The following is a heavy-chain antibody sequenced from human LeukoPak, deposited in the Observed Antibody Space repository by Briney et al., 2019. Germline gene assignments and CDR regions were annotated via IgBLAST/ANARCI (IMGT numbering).Heavy chain of an antibody. CDR2: IYHSGST. CDR3: ASLGYCSGGSCSSGWFDP. J-gene: IGHJ5*02. V-gene: IGHV4-38-2*02. Sequence: PSETLSLTCTVSGYSISSGYYWGWIRQPPGKGLEWIGSIYHSGSTYYNPSLKSRVNISVDTSKNQFSLKLSSVTAADTAVYYCASLGYCSGGSCSSGWFDPWGQGTLVTVSS. D-gene: IGHD2-15*01. CDR1: GYSISSGYY.